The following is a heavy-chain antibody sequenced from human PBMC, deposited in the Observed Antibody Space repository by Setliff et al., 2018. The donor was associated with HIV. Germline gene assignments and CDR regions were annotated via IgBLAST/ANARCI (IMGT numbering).Heavy chain of an antibody. V-gene: IGHV3-48*01. Sequence: GGSLSLSCAASGFSFGDFTFNWVRQAPGKGLEWLCYINWRSEKYYADSVKGRFTISRDNGKNSLYLQMNSLRAEDAAVYYCVRDKSWAFDYWGQGTLVTVSS. CDR2: INWRSEK. J-gene: IGHJ4*02. CDR1: GFSFGDFT. CDR3: VRDKSWAFDY.